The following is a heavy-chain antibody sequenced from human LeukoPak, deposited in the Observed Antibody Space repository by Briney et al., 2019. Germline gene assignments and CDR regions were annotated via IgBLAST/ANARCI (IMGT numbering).Heavy chain of an antibody. V-gene: IGHV3-23*01. CDR3: AKDRTAAAAHHGMDV. Sequence: GGSLRLSCAASGFTFSNYAMSWVRQAPGKGLEWVSAISGSGGSTYYADSVKGRFTISRDNSKNTLYLQMNSLRAEDTAVYYCAKDRTAAAAHHGMDVWGKGTTVTVSS. CDR1: GFTFSNYA. CDR2: ISGSGGST. J-gene: IGHJ6*04. D-gene: IGHD6-13*01.